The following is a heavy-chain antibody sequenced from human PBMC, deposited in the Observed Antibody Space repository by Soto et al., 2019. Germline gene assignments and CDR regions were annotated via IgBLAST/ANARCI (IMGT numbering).Heavy chain of an antibody. D-gene: IGHD4-17*01. V-gene: IGHV1-18*04. CDR1: GYTFTNYG. Sequence: QVQLVQSGAEVKKPGASVKVSCKASGYTFTNYGISWVRQAPGQGLEWMGWISGYNGNTNYAQKRQGRVTMTTDTSTSTAYMELRSLRSDDTAVYYCARDWWSSVTVTTGYWGQGTLVTVSS. J-gene: IGHJ4*02. CDR2: ISGYNGNT. CDR3: ARDWWSSVTVTTGY.